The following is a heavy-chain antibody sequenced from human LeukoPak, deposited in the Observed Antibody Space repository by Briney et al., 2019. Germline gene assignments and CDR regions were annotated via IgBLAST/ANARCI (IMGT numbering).Heavy chain of an antibody. CDR3: ASLLNGGVSHWFDP. CDR1: GGSITSSTSY. V-gene: IGHV4-39*01. J-gene: IGHJ5*02. Sequence: SETLSLTCTVSGGSITSSTSYWGWIRQPPGKGLEWIGTIYYSGSTYYNPSLKSRATMSVDTSKNQFSLKLSSVTAADTAVYYCASLLNGGVSHWFDPWGQGTLVSVSS. D-gene: IGHD7-27*01. CDR2: IYYSGST.